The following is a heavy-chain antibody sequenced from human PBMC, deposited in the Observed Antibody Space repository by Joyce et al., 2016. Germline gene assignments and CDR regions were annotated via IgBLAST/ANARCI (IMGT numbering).Heavy chain of an antibody. CDR1: AFTFSSYA. Sequence: EVQLLESGGGLVQPGGYLRLSCAASAFTFSSYAMSWVRQAPGKGLEWVSGISSSSSTYYADSVRGRFTISRDNSKNTLYLQMNSLRAEDTAIYYCAKRPKHYYYYLDVWGKGTTVTVSS. V-gene: IGHV3-23*01. CDR2: ISSSSST. CDR3: AKRPKHYYYYLDV. J-gene: IGHJ6*03.